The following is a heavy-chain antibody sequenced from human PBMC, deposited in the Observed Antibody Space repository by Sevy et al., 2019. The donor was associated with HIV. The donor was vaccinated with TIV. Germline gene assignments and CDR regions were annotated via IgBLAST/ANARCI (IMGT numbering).Heavy chain of an antibody. CDR3: ASSRYSSGYPYYFDY. CDR2: IYPGDSDT. Sequence: GESLKISCKGSGYSFTSYWIGWVRQMPGKGLEWMGIIYPGDSDTRYSPSFRGQVTISADKSISTAYLQWSSLKASDTAMYYCASSRYSSGYPYYFDYWGQGTLVTVSS. D-gene: IGHD3-22*01. J-gene: IGHJ4*02. V-gene: IGHV5-51*01. CDR1: GYSFTSYW.